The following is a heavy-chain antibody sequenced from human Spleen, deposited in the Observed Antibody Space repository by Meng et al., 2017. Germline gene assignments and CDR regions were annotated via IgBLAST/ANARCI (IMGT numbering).Heavy chain of an antibody. J-gene: IGHJ4*02. V-gene: IGHV1-18*01. CDR2: ISAYNGNT. Sequence: ASVKVSCKASGYTFTSYGISWVRQAPGQGLEWMGWISAYNGNTNYAQKLQGRVTMTTDTSTSTAYMELSSLRSEDTAVYYCARVVKGYYYDSSGYYSYYFDYWGQGTLVTVSS. CDR1: GYTFTSYG. CDR3: ARVVKGYYYDSSGYYSYYFDY. D-gene: IGHD3-22*01.